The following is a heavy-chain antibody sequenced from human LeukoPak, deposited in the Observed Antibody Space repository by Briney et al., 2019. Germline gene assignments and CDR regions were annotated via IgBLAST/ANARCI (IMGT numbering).Heavy chain of an antibody. Sequence: GGSLRLSCAASGFTFSSYWMHWVRQAPGKGLVWVSRINSDGSSTSYADSVKGRFTISRDNAKNSLYLQMNSLRAEDTAVYYCTREQDREAAATVIGDSWGQGTLVTVSS. CDR2: INSDGSST. J-gene: IGHJ4*02. V-gene: IGHV3-74*01. CDR1: GFTFSSYW. D-gene: IGHD2-15*01. CDR3: TREQDREAAATVIGDS.